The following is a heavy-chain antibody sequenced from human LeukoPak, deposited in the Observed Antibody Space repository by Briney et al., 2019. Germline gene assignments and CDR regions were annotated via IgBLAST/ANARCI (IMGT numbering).Heavy chain of an antibody. CDR1: GFSFISYG. Sequence: GGSLRLSCAASGFSFISYGMHWVRQAPGKGLEWVGVISDVGRSKGYADSVKGRFTISRDNSKDTLYLQMNSLRDEDTAVYYCAKRPSDYGDYVTYFDYWGQGTLVTVSS. D-gene: IGHD4-17*01. J-gene: IGHJ4*02. CDR2: ISDVGRSK. CDR3: AKRPSDYGDYVTYFDY. V-gene: IGHV3-30*18.